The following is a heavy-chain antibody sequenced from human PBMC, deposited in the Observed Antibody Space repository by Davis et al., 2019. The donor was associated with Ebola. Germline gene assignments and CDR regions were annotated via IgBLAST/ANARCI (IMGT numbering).Heavy chain of an antibody. J-gene: IGHJ6*02. CDR3: ASHSSYYYGMDV. CDR2: IDPSDSYT. Sequence: GESPKTPRKGSGYSFTSYWLSWVRQMPGKGLEWMGRIDPSDSYTNYSPSFQGHVTISADKSISTAYLQWSSLKASDTAMYYCASHSSYYYGMDVWGQGTTVTVSS. CDR1: GYSFTSYW. V-gene: IGHV5-10-1*01. D-gene: IGHD5-18*01.